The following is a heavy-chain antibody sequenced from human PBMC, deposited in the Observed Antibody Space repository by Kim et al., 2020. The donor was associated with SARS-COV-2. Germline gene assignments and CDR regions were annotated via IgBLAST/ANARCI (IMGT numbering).Heavy chain of an antibody. Sequence: QGRVTITADKSTRTAYMELSSLRSEDTAVYYCARTLAYCGGDCYSDAFDIWGQGTMVTVSS. J-gene: IGHJ3*02. D-gene: IGHD2-21*02. V-gene: IGHV1-69*02. CDR3: ARTLAYCGGDCYSDAFDI.